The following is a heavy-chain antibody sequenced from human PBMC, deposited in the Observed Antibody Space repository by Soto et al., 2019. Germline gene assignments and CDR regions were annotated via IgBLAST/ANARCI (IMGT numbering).Heavy chain of an antibody. V-gene: IGHV3-30-3*01. CDR2: ILHDGNNK. CDR3: ARDDEGGSYCDLGY. D-gene: IGHD3-10*01. J-gene: IGHJ4*02. CDR1: GFTFSNYI. Sequence: QVQLVESGGGVVQPGRSLRLSCAASGFTFSNYIMHWVRQAPGKGLGWVAIILHDGNNKYYADSVKGRFTISRDNSKNTLYLKMNSLRTEDTAIYYCARDDEGGSYCDLGYWGQGTLVTVSS.